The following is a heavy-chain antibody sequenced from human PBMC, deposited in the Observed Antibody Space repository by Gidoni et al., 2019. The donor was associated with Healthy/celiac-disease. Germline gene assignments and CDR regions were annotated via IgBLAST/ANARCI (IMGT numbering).Heavy chain of an antibody. CDR3: ARVAVAGYYFDY. D-gene: IGHD6-19*01. Sequence: QVQLQESGPGLVKPSETLSLTCTVSGGSISSYYWSWIRQPPGTGLEWIGYIYYSGSTNYNPSLKSRVTISVDTSKNQFSLKLSSVTAADTAVYYCARVAVAGYYFDYWGQGTLVTVSS. CDR2: IYYSGST. J-gene: IGHJ4*02. V-gene: IGHV4-59*01. CDR1: GGSISSYY.